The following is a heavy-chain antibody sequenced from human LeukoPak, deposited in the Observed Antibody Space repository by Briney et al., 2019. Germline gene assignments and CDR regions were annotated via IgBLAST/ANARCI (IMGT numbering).Heavy chain of an antibody. V-gene: IGHV3-21*01. CDR2: ISSSSSYI. D-gene: IGHD5-18*01. J-gene: IGHJ4*02. CDR1: GFTFSSYS. Sequence: PGGSLRLSCAASGFTFSSYSMNWVRQAPGKGLEWVSSISSSSSYIYYADSVKGRFTISRDNAKNSLYLQMNSLRAEDTAVYYCAREREVDTATVWAEPFDYWGQGTLVTVSS. CDR3: AREREVDTATVWAEPFDY.